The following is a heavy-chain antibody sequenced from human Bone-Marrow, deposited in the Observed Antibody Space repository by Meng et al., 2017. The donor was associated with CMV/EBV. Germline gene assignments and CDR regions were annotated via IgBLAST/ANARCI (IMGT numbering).Heavy chain of an antibody. Sequence: RVSVGGEVKKRGATFKVCCRTSGHPLTGYYMHWVRQAPGQGLEWMGWINPNSGGTNYAQKFQGRVTMTRDTSISTAYMELSRLRSDDTAVYYCARDLDYGDYASDYWGQGTLVTVSS. CDR3: ARDLDYGDYASDY. CDR1: GHPLTGYY. J-gene: IGHJ4*02. D-gene: IGHD4-17*01. CDR2: INPNSGGT. V-gene: IGHV1-2*02.